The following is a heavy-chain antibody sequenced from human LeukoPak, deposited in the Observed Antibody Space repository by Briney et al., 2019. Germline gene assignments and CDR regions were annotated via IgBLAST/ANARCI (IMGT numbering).Heavy chain of an antibody. CDR2: ISSSSSYI. J-gene: IGHJ4*02. V-gene: IGHV3-21*01. Sequence: GGSLRLSCAAPGFTFSSYSMNWVRQAPGKGLEWVSSISSSSSYIYYADSVKGRFTISRDNAKNSLYLRMNSLRAEDTAVYYCASNSYDSSGYYYSWGLGTLVTVSS. CDR3: ASNSYDSSGYYYS. D-gene: IGHD3-22*01. CDR1: GFTFSSYS.